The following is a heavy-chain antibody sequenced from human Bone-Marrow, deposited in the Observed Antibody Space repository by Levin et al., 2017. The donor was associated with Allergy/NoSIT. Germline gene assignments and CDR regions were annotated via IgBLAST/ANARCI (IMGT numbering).Heavy chain of an antibody. CDR2: IYYSGTT. J-gene: IGHJ4*02. V-gene: IGHV4-59*01. D-gene: IGHD6-19*01. CDR3: THGCGWLVDY. CDR1: GGSISSYY. Sequence: RASETLSLTCSVSGGSISSYYWGWFRQPPGKGLEWIGYIYYSGTTIYNPSLKSRVTISVDTSKSQFSLKLSSVPSADTAMYYCTHGCGWLVDYWGQGTLVTVSS.